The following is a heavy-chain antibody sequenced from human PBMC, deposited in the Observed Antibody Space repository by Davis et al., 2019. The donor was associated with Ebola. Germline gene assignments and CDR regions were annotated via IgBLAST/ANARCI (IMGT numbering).Heavy chain of an antibody. CDR2: IYPGDSDT. J-gene: IGHJ4*02. Sequence: GESLKISCKGSGYSFTSYWNGWVRQMPGKGLEWMGIIYPGDSDTRYSPSFQGQVTISADKSNSTAYLQWSSLKASDTAMYYCARLGITGTLKSYYFDYWGQGTLVTVSS. D-gene: IGHD1-7*01. CDR3: ARLGITGTLKSYYFDY. CDR1: GYSFTSYW. V-gene: IGHV5-51*01.